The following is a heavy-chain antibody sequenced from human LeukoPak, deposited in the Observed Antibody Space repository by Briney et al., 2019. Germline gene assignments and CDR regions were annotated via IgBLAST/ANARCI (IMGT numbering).Heavy chain of an antibody. D-gene: IGHD3-22*01. CDR2: IYYSGST. V-gene: IGHV4-31*03. Sequence: SQTLSLTCTVSGGSISSGGYYWSWIRQHPGKGLEWIGYIYYSGSTYYNPSLKSRVTISVDTSKNQFSLKLSSVTAADTAVYYCARDLETLYYYDSSGNYRHDAFDIWGQGTMVTVSS. J-gene: IGHJ3*02. CDR1: GGSISSGGYY. CDR3: ARDLETLYYYDSSGNYRHDAFDI.